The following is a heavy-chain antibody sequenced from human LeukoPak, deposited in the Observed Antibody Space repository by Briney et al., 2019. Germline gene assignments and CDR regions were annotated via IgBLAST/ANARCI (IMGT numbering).Heavy chain of an antibody. CDR2: IIPILGIA. V-gene: IGHV1-69*02. CDR1: GGTFSSYT. CDR3: ARAPTGDPLLDY. Sequence: XVKVSCKASGGTFSSYTISWVRQAPGQGLEWMGRIIPILGIANYAQKFQGRVTITADKSTSTAYMELSSLRSEDTAVYYCARAPTGDPLLDYWGQGTLVTVSS. J-gene: IGHJ4*02.